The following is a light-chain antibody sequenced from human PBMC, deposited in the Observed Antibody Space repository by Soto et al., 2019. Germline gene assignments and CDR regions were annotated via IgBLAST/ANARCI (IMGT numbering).Light chain of an antibody. CDR2: DVS. Sequence: QSALTQPASVSGSPGQSITISCTGTSSDVGGYNYVSSYQQHPGKAPKLMIYDVSNRPSGVYNRFSGSKSGNTASLTISGPQAEEEGDYCFNPYGNRNTLSVGGGTKVTVL. CDR3: NPYGNRNTLS. V-gene: IGLV2-14*01. CDR1: SSDVGGYNY. J-gene: IGLJ2*01.